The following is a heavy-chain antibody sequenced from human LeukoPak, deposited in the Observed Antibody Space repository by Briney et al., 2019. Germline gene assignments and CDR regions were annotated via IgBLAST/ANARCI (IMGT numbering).Heavy chain of an antibody. CDR3: AREGSYYAFNWFDP. CDR2: IIPKFGTG. J-gene: IGHJ5*02. Sequence: ASVKVSCKASGDTFSSYTISWVRQAPGQGLEWMGGIIPKFGTGNYAQKFQGRVTITADANTNTAYMELNSLRSEDTAVYYCAREGSYYAFNWFDPWGQGTLVTVSS. V-gene: IGHV1-69*13. D-gene: IGHD1-26*01. CDR1: GDTFSSYT.